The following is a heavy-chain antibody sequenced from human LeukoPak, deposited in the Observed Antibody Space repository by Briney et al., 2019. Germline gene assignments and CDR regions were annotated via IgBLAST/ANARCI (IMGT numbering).Heavy chain of an antibody. CDR1: GFTFSSYS. Sequence: GGSLRLSCAASGFTFSSYSMNWVRQAPGKGLEWVSYISSSSSTIYYADPVKGRFTISRDNSKNTLYLQMNSLRAEDTAVYYCASFRVQWYFDLWGRGTLVTVSS. J-gene: IGHJ2*01. CDR2: ISSSSSTI. V-gene: IGHV3-48*01. CDR3: ASFRVQWYFDL.